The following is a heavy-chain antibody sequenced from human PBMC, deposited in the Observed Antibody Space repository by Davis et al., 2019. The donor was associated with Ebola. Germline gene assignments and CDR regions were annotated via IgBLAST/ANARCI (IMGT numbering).Heavy chain of an antibody. V-gene: IGHV1-69*04. J-gene: IGHJ3*02. CDR3: ATLGQLERRRAFDI. Sequence: SVKVSCKASGGTFSSYAISWVRQAPGQGLEWMGRIIPILGIANYAQKFQGRVTMTEDTSTDTAYMELSSLRSEDTAVYYCATLGQLERRRAFDIWGQGTMVTVSS. CDR2: IIPILGIA. D-gene: IGHD1-1*01. CDR1: GGTFSSYA.